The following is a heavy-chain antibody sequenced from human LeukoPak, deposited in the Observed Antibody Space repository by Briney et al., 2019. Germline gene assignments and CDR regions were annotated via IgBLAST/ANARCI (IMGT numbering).Heavy chain of an antibody. CDR2: IRYDGSNK. J-gene: IGHJ4*02. CDR3: AKAFGSSGYYQLPIDF. V-gene: IGHV3-30*02. Sequence: TGGSLRLSCAASGFTFSSYGMHWVRQAPGKGLEWVAFIRYDGSNKYYADSVKGRFTISRDNSRNTLYLQMNSLRAEDTAVYYCAKAFGSSGYYQLPIDFWGQGTLVSVSS. D-gene: IGHD3-22*01. CDR1: GFTFSSYG.